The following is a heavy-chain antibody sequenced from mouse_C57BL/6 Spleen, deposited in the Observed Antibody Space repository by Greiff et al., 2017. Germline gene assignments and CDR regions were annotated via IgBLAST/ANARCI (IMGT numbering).Heavy chain of an antibody. V-gene: IGHV1-64*01. J-gene: IGHJ3*01. CDR2: IHPNSGST. CDR1: GYTFTSYW. D-gene: IGHD1-1*01. Sequence: QVQLQQPGAELVKPGASVKLSCKASGYTFTSYWMHWVKQRPGQGLEWIGMIHPNSGSTNYNEKFKSKATLTVDKSSSTAYMQLSSLTSEDSAVYYCTTDYGSSPFAYWGQGTLVTVSA. CDR3: TTDYGSSPFAY.